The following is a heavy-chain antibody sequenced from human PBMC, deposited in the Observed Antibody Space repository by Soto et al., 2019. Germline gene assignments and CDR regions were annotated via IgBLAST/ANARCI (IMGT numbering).Heavy chain of an antibody. D-gene: IGHD2-15*01. V-gene: IGHV1-69*13. CDR3: VRDRGWGYCSDVDCVLGLEY. Sequence: QVQLVHSGAEVKKPGSSVKVSCKASGGIFTNYGFSWVRQAPGQGLEWMGRITPIFGSTKYAQRFQGRLTITADESTTTVYMDLSALRSDDTAVYYCVRDRGWGYCSDVDCVLGLEYWGQGTLVTVSS. CDR2: ITPIFGST. J-gene: IGHJ4*02. CDR1: GGIFTNYG.